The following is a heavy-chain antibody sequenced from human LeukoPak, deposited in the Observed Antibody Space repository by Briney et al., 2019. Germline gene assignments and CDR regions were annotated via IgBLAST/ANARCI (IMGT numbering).Heavy chain of an antibody. Sequence: ASVKVSCKASGGTFSSHAISWVRQAPGQGLEWMGGIIPIFGTANYAQKFQGRVTITADESTSTAYMELSSLRSEDTAVYYCVKDKGRYSDSSLDNWGQGTLVIVSS. J-gene: IGHJ1*01. CDR1: GGTFSSHA. D-gene: IGHD3-22*01. CDR2: IIPIFGTA. CDR3: VKDKGRYSDSSLDN. V-gene: IGHV1-69*01.